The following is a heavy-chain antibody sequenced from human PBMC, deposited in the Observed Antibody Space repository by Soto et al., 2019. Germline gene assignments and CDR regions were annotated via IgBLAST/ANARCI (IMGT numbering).Heavy chain of an antibody. CDR3: ARDPDSTQMFGWFGELPSYYYYMDV. J-gene: IGHJ6*03. D-gene: IGHD3-10*01. Sequence: ASVKVSCKVSGYTLSELSMHWVRQAPGKGLEWMGGFDPGGGETIYAQKFQGRVTMIRDTSTSTVYMELSSLRSEDTAVYYCARDPDSTQMFGWFGELPSYYYYMDVWGKGTTVTVSS. CDR1: GYTLSELS. V-gene: IGHV1-24*01. CDR2: FDPGGGET.